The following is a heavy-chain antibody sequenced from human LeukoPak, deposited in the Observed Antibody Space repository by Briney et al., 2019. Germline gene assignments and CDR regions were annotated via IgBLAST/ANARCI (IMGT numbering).Heavy chain of an antibody. Sequence: SETLSLTCAVYGGSFSGYYWSWIRQPPGKGLEWIGEINHSGSTNYNPSLKSRVTISVDTSKNQFSLKLSSVTAADTAVYYCARAGYCSGGSCYNQLPLYDSSGYPIGYYFDYWGQGTLVTVSS. CDR1: GGSFSGYY. CDR3: ARAGYCSGGSCYNQLPLYDSSGYPIGYYFDY. D-gene: IGHD2-15*01. V-gene: IGHV4-34*01. J-gene: IGHJ4*02. CDR2: INHSGST.